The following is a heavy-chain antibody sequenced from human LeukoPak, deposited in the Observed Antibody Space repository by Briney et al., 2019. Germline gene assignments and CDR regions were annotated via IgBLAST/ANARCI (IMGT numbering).Heavy chain of an antibody. CDR3: ARHATGSYSVPWLDP. V-gene: IGHV4-59*08. J-gene: IGHJ5*02. CDR2: ISDSGSN. Sequence: SETLSLTCTVSGGSISSHYWSWIRQPPGKGLEWIGYISDSGSNVYNPSLKSRVTILGDTSKDQLSLKLSSVTAADTAVYYCARHATGSYSVPWLDPWGQGTLVTVSS. CDR1: GGSISSHY. D-gene: IGHD3-10*01.